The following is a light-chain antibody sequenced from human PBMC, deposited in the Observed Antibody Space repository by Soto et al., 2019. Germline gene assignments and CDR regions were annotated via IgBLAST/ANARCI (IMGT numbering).Light chain of an antibody. Sequence: ETVLTQSPGTLSLSPGERATLSCRASQSVSSSYLAWYQQKPGQAPRLLIYGASTRATGIPDRFSGGGSGTDFTLAISRLEPEDSASYYCQQRSSWTPITFAQGTRLEIK. CDR2: GAS. CDR1: QSVSSSY. V-gene: IGKV3D-20*02. CDR3: QQRSSWTPIT. J-gene: IGKJ5*01.